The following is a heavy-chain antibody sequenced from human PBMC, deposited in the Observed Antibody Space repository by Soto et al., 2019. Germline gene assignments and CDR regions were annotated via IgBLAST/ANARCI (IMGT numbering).Heavy chain of an antibody. CDR1: GGSISSGDYY. J-gene: IGHJ6*02. CDR3: ARALIQLWPHYYYGMDV. V-gene: IGHV4-30-4*01. CDR2: IYYSGTT. D-gene: IGHD5-18*01. Sequence: SETRSLTCTVSGGSISSGDYYWIWIRQPPGKGLEWIGYIYYSGTTYYNPSLKSRVTISVDTSKNQFSLKLSSVTAADTAVYYCARALIQLWPHYYYGMDVWGQGTTVTVSS.